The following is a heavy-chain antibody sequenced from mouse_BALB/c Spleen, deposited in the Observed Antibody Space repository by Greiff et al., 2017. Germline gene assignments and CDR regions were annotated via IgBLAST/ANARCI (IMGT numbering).Heavy chain of an antibody. Sequence: EVHLVESGGGLVQPGGSRKLSCAASGFTFSSFGMHWVRQAPEKGLEWVAYISSGSSTIYYADTVKGRFTISRDNPKNTLFLQMTSLRSEDTAMYYCARSFGYYAMDYWGQGTSVTVSS. V-gene: IGHV5-17*02. CDR2: ISSGSSTI. CDR3: ARSFGYYAMDY. CDR1: GFTFSSFG. J-gene: IGHJ4*01.